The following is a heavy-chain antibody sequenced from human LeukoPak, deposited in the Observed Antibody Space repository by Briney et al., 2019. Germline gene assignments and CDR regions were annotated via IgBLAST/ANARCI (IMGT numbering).Heavy chain of an antibody. V-gene: IGHV3-21*01. CDR1: GFTFSSYS. CDR3: ARIGIAAAAYYFDY. J-gene: IGHJ4*02. D-gene: IGHD6-13*01. Sequence: GGSLRLSCAGSGFTFSSYSMNWVRQAPGKGLEWVSSISSSSSYIYYADSVKGRFTISRDNAKDSLYLQMNSLRAEDTAVYYCARIGIAAAAYYFDYWGQGTLVTVSS. CDR2: ISSSSSYI.